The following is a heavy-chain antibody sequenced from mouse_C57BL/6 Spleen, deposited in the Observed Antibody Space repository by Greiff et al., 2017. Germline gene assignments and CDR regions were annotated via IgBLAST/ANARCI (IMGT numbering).Heavy chain of an antibody. J-gene: IGHJ3*01. CDR2: INPSNGGT. Sequence: VQLQQPGTELVKPGASVKLSCKASGYTFTSYWMHWVKQRPGQGLEWIGNINPSNGGTNYNEKFKSKATLTVDKSSSTAYMQLSSLTSEDSAVYYCAREVYDYLAWFAYWGQGTLVTVSA. D-gene: IGHD2-4*01. V-gene: IGHV1-53*01. CDR1: GYTFTSYW. CDR3: AREVYDYLAWFAY.